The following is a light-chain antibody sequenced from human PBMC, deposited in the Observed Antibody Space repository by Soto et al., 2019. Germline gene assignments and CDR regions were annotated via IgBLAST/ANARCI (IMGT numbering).Light chain of an antibody. Sequence: EIVLTQSPATLSLSPGERATLSCRASQSVINYLAWFQQKPGQAPRLLIYDASNRATGIPARFSDSGSGTDFTLTISNLEPEDFAVYYCQQRYNWPPITFGQGTRLEIK. J-gene: IGKJ5*01. CDR3: QQRYNWPPIT. CDR1: QSVINY. V-gene: IGKV3-11*01. CDR2: DAS.